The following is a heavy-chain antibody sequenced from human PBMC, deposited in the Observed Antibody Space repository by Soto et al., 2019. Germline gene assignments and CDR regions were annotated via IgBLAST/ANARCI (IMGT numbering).Heavy chain of an antibody. CDR3: ARDEKRFCSSPSCPYFDY. CDR2: ISGYNGDS. CDR1: GYTFTSYG. V-gene: IGHV1-18*01. Sequence: QVQLVQSEAEVKKPGASVKLSCKTSGYTFTSYGISWVRQAPGQGLEWTAWISGYNGDSNCARKLPGRVTLTTDTSTSTAYMEIRSLRSDDTAIYYCARDEKRFCSSPSCPYFDYWGQGTLVTVSS. D-gene: IGHD2-2*01. J-gene: IGHJ4*02.